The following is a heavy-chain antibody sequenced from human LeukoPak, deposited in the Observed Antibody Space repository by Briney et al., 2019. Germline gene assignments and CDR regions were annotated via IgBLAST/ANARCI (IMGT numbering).Heavy chain of an antibody. V-gene: IGHV4-39*07. CDR1: GGSISSSSYY. CDR3: AKEDGEEYSSGWYKRNYFDN. CDR2: IYYSGST. J-gene: IGHJ4*02. D-gene: IGHD6-19*01. Sequence: SETLSLTCTVSGGSISSSSYYWGWIRQPPGKGLEWIGSIYYSGSTYYNPSLKSRVTISVDTSKNQFSLKLSSVTAADTAVYYCAKEDGEEYSSGWYKRNYFDNWGQGTRVTVSS.